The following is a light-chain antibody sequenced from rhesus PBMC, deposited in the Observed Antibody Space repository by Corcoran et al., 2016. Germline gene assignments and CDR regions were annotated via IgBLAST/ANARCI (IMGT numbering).Light chain of an antibody. CDR2: ETS. J-gene: IGKJ2*01. V-gene: IGKV1-25*01. Sequence: DIQMTQSPSSLSASVGDRVTITCRASQVISNDLAWYQQKPGETPKLLIFETSSLQSGIPYRVSGSGYGTDFTLTISSLQSEDFATYYCQQYYNTPYSFGQGTKVEIK. CDR3: QQYYNTPYS. CDR1: QVISND.